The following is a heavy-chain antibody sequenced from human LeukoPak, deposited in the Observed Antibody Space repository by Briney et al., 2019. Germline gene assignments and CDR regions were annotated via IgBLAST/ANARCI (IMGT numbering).Heavy chain of an antibody. CDR2: INPSGGST. J-gene: IGHJ4*02. Sequence: GASVKVSCKASGYTFTSYYMHWVRQAPGQGLEWMGIINPSGGSTSYAQKFQGRVTMTMDTSTSTVYMELSSLRSEDTAVYYCARAPGSGSYYNDRTKAPFDYWGQGTLVTVSS. D-gene: IGHD3-10*01. CDR1: GYTFTSYY. V-gene: IGHV1-46*01. CDR3: ARAPGSGSYYNDRTKAPFDY.